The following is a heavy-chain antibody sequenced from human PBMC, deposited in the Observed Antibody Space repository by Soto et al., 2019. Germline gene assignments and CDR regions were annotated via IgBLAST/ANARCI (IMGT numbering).Heavy chain of an antibody. Sequence: LSCAASGFTFSSYGMHWVRQAPGKGLEWVAVISYDGSNKYYADSVKGRFTISRDNSKNTLYLQMNSLRAEDTAVYYCAKERAYYYDSSGFDYWGQGTLVTVSS. CDR1: GFTFSSYG. J-gene: IGHJ4*02. CDR2: ISYDGSNK. D-gene: IGHD3-22*01. CDR3: AKERAYYYDSSGFDY. V-gene: IGHV3-30*18.